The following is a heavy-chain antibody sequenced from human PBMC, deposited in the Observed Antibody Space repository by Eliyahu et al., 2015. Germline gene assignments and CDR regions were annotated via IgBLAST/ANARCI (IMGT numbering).Heavy chain of an antibody. V-gene: IGHV3-53*01. J-gene: IGHJ4*01. CDR2: IYSGGTT. Sequence: EVQLVESGGGLIQPGGSLRLSCAASGFTVSSNYMSWVRQAPGKGLXWVSVIYSGGTTYYADSVKGRFTISRDNFKNTVYLQMNSLRTEDTAIYYCAREGYSFNSYWGQESWSPSPQ. CDR3: AREGYSFNSY. CDR1: GFTVSSNY. D-gene: IGHD5-18*01.